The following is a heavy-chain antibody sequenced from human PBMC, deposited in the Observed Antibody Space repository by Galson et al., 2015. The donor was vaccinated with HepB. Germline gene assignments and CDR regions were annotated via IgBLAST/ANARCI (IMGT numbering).Heavy chain of an antibody. J-gene: IGHJ4*02. V-gene: IGHV3-30-3*01. Sequence: SLRLSCAAPGFTFSSYAMHWVRQAPGKGLEWVAVISYDGSNKYYADSVKGRFTISRDNSKNTLYLQMNSLRAEDTAVYYCARDHEGIAASWGQGTLVTVSS. CDR2: ISYDGSNK. CDR3: ARDHEGIAAS. CDR1: GFTFSSYA. D-gene: IGHD6-13*01.